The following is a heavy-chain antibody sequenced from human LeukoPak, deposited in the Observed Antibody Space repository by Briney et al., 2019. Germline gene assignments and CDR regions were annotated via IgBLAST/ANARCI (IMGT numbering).Heavy chain of an antibody. V-gene: IGHV3-48*03. CDR1: GFTFSSYE. Sequence: GGSLRLSCAASGFTFSSYEMNWVRQAPGKGLEWVSYISSSGSTIYYADSVKGRFTISRDNAKNSLYLQMNSLRAEDTAVYYCAQLGPDPYDNYGMDVWGKGTTVTVSS. D-gene: IGHD7-27*01. CDR3: AQLGPDPYDNYGMDV. CDR2: ISSSGSTI. J-gene: IGHJ6*04.